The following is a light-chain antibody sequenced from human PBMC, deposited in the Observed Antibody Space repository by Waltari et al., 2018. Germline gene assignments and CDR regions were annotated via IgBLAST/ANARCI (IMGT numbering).Light chain of an antibody. CDR3: QQYNNWPYT. CDR2: GAS. Sequence: EIVMKQSPATLSVSPGERATLSCRASQSVSSNLAWYQQKPGQAPRLLIYGASTRATGIPARFSGSGSGSEFTLTISSLQSEDFAVYYCQQYNNWPYTFGQGTKQEIK. V-gene: IGKV3-15*01. CDR1: QSVSSN. J-gene: IGKJ2*01.